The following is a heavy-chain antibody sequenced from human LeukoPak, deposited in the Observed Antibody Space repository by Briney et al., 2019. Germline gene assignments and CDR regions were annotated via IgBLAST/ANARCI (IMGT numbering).Heavy chain of an antibody. CDR2: INPNSGGT. CDR3: ARDPPRRSGSYRNFDY. Sequence: ASVTVSCKASGYTFTGNYMHWVRQAPGQGLEWMGRINPNSGGTNYAQKFQGRVTMTRDTSISTAYMELSRLRSDDTAVYHCARDPPRRSGSYRNFDYWGQGTLVTVSS. J-gene: IGHJ4*02. V-gene: IGHV1-2*06. D-gene: IGHD3-10*01. CDR1: GYTFTGNY.